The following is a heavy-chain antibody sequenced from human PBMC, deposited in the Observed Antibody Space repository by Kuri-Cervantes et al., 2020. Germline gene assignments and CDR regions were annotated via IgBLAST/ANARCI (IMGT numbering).Heavy chain of an antibody. CDR3: ARDASYSYGYWHYYYMDV. Sequence: GGSLRLSCAASGFTFSSYAMHWVRQAPGKGLEWVSSISSSSSYIYYADSVKGRFTISRDNAKNSLYLQMNSLRAEDTAVYYCARDASYSYGYWHYYYMDVWGKGTTVTVSS. D-gene: IGHD5-18*01. V-gene: IGHV3-21*01. CDR1: GFTFSSYA. J-gene: IGHJ6*03. CDR2: ISSSSSYI.